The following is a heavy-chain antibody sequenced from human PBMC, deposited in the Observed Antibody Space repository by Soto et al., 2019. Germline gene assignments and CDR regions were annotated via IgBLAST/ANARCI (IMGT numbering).Heavy chain of an antibody. CDR3: ARPIEYSSSNSDY. D-gene: IGHD6-6*01. Sequence: GGSLRLSCAASGFTFSSYSMNWVRQAPGKGLKWVSSISSSSSYIYYADSVKGRFTISRDNAKNSLYLQMNSLRAEDTAVYYCARPIEYSSSNSDYWGQGTLVTVSS. V-gene: IGHV3-21*01. CDR2: ISSSSSYI. J-gene: IGHJ4*02. CDR1: GFTFSSYS.